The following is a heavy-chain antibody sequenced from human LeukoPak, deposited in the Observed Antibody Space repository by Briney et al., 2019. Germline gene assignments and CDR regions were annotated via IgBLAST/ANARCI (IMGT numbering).Heavy chain of an antibody. CDR1: GFNFDRYT. D-gene: IGHD5-18*01. Sequence: GGSLRLSCATSGFNFDRYTIHWARQAPGKGLEWVSLAGWAGGTTYYSDSVRGRFTISRDSGKNSVYLQMNSLTTDDTAFYFCAKELDTMFFDYWGQGALVTVSS. J-gene: IGHJ4*02. V-gene: IGHV3-43*01. CDR3: AKELDTMFFDY. CDR2: AGWAGGTT.